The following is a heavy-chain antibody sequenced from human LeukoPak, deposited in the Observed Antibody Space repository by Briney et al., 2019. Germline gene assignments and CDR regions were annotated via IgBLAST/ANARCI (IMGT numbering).Heavy chain of an antibody. CDR1: GYTFTSYG. CDR2: ISAYNGNT. V-gene: IGHV1-18*01. CDR3: ARVGGWVQVDWFDP. D-gene: IGHD6-19*01. Sequence: ASLKVSCKASGYTFTSYGISWVRQAPGQGLEWMRWISAYNGNTNYAQKLQGRVTMTTDTSTSTAYMELRSLRSDDTAVYYCARVGGWVQVDWFDPWGQGTLVTVSS. J-gene: IGHJ5*02.